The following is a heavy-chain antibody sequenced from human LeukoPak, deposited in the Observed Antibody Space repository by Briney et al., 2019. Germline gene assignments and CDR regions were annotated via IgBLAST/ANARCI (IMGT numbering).Heavy chain of an antibody. CDR2: IKHSGST. CDR1: GGSFSGYY. J-gene: IGHJ3*02. Sequence: SETLSLTCAVYGGSFSGYYWSWIRQPPGKGLEWIGEIKHSGSTNYNPSLKSRVTISVDTSKNQFSLKLSSVTAADTAVYYCAQVRGIRAFDIWGQGTMVTVSS. CDR3: AQVRGIRAFDI. D-gene: IGHD3-10*01. V-gene: IGHV4-34*01.